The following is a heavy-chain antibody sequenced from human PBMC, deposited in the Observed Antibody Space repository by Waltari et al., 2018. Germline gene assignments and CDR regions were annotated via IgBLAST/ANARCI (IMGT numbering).Heavy chain of an antibody. CDR1: GGSISSSSYY. J-gene: IGHJ4*02. Sequence: QLQLQESGPGLVKPSETLSLTCTVSGGSISSSSYYWGWIRQPPGKGLEWIGSIYYRWSTYYNPSLKSRVTISVDTSKNQFSLKLSSVTAADTAVYYCARVSRKDYYGSGSLIDYWGQGTLVTVSS. CDR2: IYYRWST. V-gene: IGHV4-39*07. D-gene: IGHD3-10*01. CDR3: ARVSRKDYYGSGSLIDY.